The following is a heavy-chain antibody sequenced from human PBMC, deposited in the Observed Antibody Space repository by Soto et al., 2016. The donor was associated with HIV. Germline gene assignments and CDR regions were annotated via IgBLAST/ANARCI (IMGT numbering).Heavy chain of an antibody. Sequence: VQLVESGGGVVQPERSLRLSCAASGFTFSDYGMHWVRQAPGKGLEWVAFIWRDGSNKHYSDSVKGRFTISRDNSKEKRCILQMSSLRAEDTAMYYCVRQDPFAGIPSVGHFDYWGQGNPGHRLL. CDR3: VRQDPFAGIPSVGHFDY. J-gene: IGHJ4*02. D-gene: IGHD2-21*01. CDR2: IWRDGSNK. V-gene: IGHV3-33*08. CDR1: GFTFSDYG.